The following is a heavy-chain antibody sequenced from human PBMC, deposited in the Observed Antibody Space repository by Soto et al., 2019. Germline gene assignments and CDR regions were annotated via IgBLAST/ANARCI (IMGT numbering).Heavy chain of an antibody. D-gene: IGHD3-3*01. CDR2: ISYDGSNK. J-gene: IGHJ4*02. CDR1: GFTFSSYA. CDR3: ARDPGGTDFADWTYYFDY. Sequence: QVQLVESGGGVVQPGRSLRLSCAASGFTFSSYAMHWVRQAPGKGLEWVAVISYDGSNKYYADSVKGRFTISRDNSKNTLYLQMNSLRAEDTAVYYSARDPGGTDFADWTYYFDYWGQGTLVTVSS. V-gene: IGHV3-30-3*01.